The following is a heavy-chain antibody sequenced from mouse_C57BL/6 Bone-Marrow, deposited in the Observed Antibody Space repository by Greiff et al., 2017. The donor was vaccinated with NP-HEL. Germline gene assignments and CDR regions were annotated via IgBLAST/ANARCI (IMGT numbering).Heavy chain of an antibody. CDR1: GYTFTSYW. V-gene: IGHV1-55*01. D-gene: IGHD4-1*01. J-gene: IGHJ3*01. Sequence: VQLQQPGAELVKPGASVKMSCKASGYTFTSYWITWVKQRPGQGLEWIGDIYPGSGSTNYNEKFKSKATLTVDTSSSTADMQLSSLTSEDSAVYYCAREGSWVPWFAYWGQGTLVTVSA. CDR2: IYPGSGST. CDR3: AREGSWVPWFAY.